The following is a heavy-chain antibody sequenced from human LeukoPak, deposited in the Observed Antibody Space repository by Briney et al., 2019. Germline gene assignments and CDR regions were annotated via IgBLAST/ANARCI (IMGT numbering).Heavy chain of an antibody. V-gene: IGHV3-7*04. D-gene: IGHD6-19*01. Sequence: GGSLRLSCAASGFAFSSFWMSWVRQVPGKGLEWVANINQDGREKNYVDSVKGRFTIFRDNAKNSLYLQMNSLRVEDTAMLYCTRGSGWYPDYWGQGTLVTVSS. CDR2: INQDGREK. J-gene: IGHJ4*02. CDR1: GFAFSSFW. CDR3: TRGSGWYPDY.